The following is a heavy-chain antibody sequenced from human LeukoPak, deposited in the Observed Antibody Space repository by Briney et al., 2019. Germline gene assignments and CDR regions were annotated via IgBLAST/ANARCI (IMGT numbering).Heavy chain of an antibody. CDR3: AKDRFMITFGGVIVIPNYFDY. Sequence: GGSLRLSCAASGFTFSNAWMSWVRQAPGKGLEWVSAISGSGGSTYYADSVKGRFTISRDNSKNTLYLQMNSLRAEDTAVYYCAKDRFMITFGGVIVIPNYFDYWGQGNLVTVSS. CDR1: GFTFSNAW. J-gene: IGHJ4*02. CDR2: ISGSGGST. V-gene: IGHV3-23*01. D-gene: IGHD3-16*02.